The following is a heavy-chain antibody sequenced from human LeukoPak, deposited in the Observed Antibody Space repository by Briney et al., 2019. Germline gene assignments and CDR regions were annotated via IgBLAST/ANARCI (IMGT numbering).Heavy chain of an antibody. CDR2: INHSGST. J-gene: IGHJ4*02. V-gene: IGHV4-34*01. CDR1: GGSFSGYY. Sequence: SETLSLTCAVYGGSFSGYYWSWIRQPPGKGLEWIGEINHSGSTNYNPSLKSRVTISVDTSKNQFSLKLSSVTAADTAVYYCARVVPAAEGLSWGQGTLVTVSS. D-gene: IGHD2-2*01. CDR3: ARVVPAAEGLS.